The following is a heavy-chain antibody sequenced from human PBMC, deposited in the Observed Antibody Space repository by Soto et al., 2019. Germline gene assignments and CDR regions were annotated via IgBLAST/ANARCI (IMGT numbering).Heavy chain of an antibody. J-gene: IGHJ4*02. CDR2: ISYDGSNK. V-gene: IGHV3-30*18. CDR3: AKDHLVVTSLVDY. Sequence: QVQLVESGGGVVQPGRSLRLSCAASGFTLSSYGMHWVRQAPGKGLEWVAVISYDGSNKYYADSVKGRFTISRDNSKNTLYLQMNSLRAEDTAVYYCAKDHLVVTSLVDYWGQGTLVTVSS. CDR1: GFTLSSYG. D-gene: IGHD3-22*01.